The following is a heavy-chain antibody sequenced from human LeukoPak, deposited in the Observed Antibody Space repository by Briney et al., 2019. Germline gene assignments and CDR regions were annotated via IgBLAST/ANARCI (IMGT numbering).Heavy chain of an antibody. V-gene: IGHV7-4-1*02. CDR1: GYTFTSYA. CDR3: AREGYYYDSSGYSSLFDY. D-gene: IGHD3-22*01. J-gene: IGHJ4*02. CDR2: INTNTGNP. Sequence: ASVKVSCKASGYTFTSYAMNWVRQAPGQGLEWMGWINTNTGNPTYAQGFTGRFVFSLDTSVSTAYLQISSLKSEDTAVYYCAREGYYYDSSGYSSLFDYWGQGTLVTVSS.